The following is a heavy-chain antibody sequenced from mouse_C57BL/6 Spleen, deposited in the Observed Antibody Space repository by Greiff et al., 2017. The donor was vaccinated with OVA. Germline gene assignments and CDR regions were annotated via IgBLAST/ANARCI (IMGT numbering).Heavy chain of an antibody. CDR3: ARHEADYYGSSYDYAMDY. CDR2: FYPGSGSI. D-gene: IGHD1-1*01. J-gene: IGHJ4*01. Sequence: VQLQQSGAELVKPGASVKLSCKASGYTFTEYTIHWVKQRSGQGLEWIGWFYPGSGSIKYNEKFKDKATLTADTSSSTVYMELSRLTSEDSAVYFCARHEADYYGSSYDYAMDYWGQGTSVTVSS. CDR1: GYTFTEYT. V-gene: IGHV1-62-2*01.